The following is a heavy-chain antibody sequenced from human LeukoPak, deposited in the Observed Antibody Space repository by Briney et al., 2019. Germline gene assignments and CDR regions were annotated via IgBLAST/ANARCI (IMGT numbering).Heavy chain of an antibody. CDR2: IIPIFGTA. V-gene: IGHV1-69*05. CDR3: ARGDLGLHYFDSSGYLKGDWFDP. J-gene: IGHJ5*02. D-gene: IGHD3-22*01. CDR1: RGTFSSYG. Sequence: ASVKVSCKASRGTFSSYGISWVRQAPGQGLEWMGGIIPIFGTANYAQKLQGRVTMTTDTSTSTAYMELRSLRSDDTAVYYCARGDLGLHYFDSSGYLKGDWFDPWGQGTLVTVSS.